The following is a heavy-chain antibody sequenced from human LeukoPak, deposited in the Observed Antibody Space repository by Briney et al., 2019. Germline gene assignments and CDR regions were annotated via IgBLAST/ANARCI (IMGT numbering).Heavy chain of an antibody. D-gene: IGHD5-18*01. V-gene: IGHV4-59*01. CDR2: MQSNGNS. J-gene: IGHJ4*02. CDR1: GGSISTYH. Sequence: PSETLSLTCTVSGGSISTYHWNWIRKSPEKGLEWIGYMQSNGNSNYNPSLKSRVTMSVDMSRNQIVLNLSSVTAADTAVYFCARDKQHSYVRYFDHWGRGTLVTVSS. CDR3: ARDKQHSYVRYFDH.